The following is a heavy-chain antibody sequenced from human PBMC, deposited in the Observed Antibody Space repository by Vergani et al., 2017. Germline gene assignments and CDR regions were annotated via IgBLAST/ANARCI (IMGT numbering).Heavy chain of an antibody. V-gene: IGHV4-30-2*01. J-gene: IGHJ6*03. CDR1: GGSISSGGYS. CDR2: IYHSGST. CDR3: AGWSGYYSYHYYYYMDV. D-gene: IGHD3-3*01. Sequence: QLQLQESGSGLVKPSQTLSLTCAVSGGSISSGGYSWSWIRQPPGKGLEWIGYIYHSGSTYYNPSLKSRVTISVDRSKNQFSLKLSSVTAADTAVYYCAGWSGYYSYHYYYYMDVWGKGTTVTVSS.